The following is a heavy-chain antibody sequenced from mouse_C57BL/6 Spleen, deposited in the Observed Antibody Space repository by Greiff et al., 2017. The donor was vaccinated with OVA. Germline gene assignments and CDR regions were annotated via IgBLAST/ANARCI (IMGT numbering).Heavy chain of an antibody. D-gene: IGHD2-2*01. CDR1: GYTFTDYE. CDR2: IDPETGGT. CDR3: TRKSYGSWFAY. J-gene: IGHJ3*01. V-gene: IGHV1-15*01. Sequence: VQLQQSGAELVRPGASVTLSCKASGYTFTDYEMHWVKQTPVHGLEWIGAIDPETGGTAYNQKFKGKAILTADKSSSTAYMELRSLTSEDSAVDYCTRKSYGSWFAYWGQGTLVTVSA.